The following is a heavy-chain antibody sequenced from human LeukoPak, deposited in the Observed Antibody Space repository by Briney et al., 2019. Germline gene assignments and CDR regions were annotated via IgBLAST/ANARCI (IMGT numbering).Heavy chain of an antibody. J-gene: IGHJ6*04. D-gene: IGHD1-14*01. Sequence: PGGSLRLSCAASGFTFSSYWMSWVRQAPGKGLQWVANIREDGSERYYVDSVKGRFTISRDNAKSSLYLQMNSLRAEDTALYYCALPAPYYYYGLDVWGKGTTVTVSS. V-gene: IGHV3-7*03. CDR3: ALPAPYYYYGLDV. CDR1: GFTFSSYW. CDR2: IREDGSER.